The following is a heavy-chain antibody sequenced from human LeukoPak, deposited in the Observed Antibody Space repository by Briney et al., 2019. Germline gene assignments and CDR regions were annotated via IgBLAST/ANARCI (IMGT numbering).Heavy chain of an antibody. CDR3: ARLIVVVVAASQIDP. V-gene: IGHV4-38-2*02. CDR1: GYSISSGYS. J-gene: IGHJ5*02. D-gene: IGHD2-15*01. Sequence: SETLSLTCTVSGYSISSGYSWGWIRQPPGKGLEWIGSICHSGNTYYNPSLKSRVTISVDTSKNQFSLKLSSVTAADTAVYYCARLIVVVVAASQIDPWGQGTLVTVSS. CDR2: ICHSGNT.